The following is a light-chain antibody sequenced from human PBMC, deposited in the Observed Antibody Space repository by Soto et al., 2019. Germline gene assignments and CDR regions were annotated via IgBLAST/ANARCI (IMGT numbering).Light chain of an antibody. CDR1: SSDVERHNA. CDR2: DVS. CDR3: SSYRVGGSYV. J-gene: IGLJ1*01. V-gene: IGLV2-14*03. Sequence: QSALTQPASVSGSPGQSITISCSGTSSDVERHNAVSWYQQHPGKVPQLMIYDVSLRPSGISARLSASKSGNMASLTISGLQAEDEADYYCSSYRVGGSYVFGTGTKVTVL.